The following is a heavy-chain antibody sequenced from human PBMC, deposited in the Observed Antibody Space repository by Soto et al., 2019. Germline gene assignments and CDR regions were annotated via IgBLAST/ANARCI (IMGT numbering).Heavy chain of an antibody. CDR2: LSGSAGIT. CDR1: GFTFSSHG. D-gene: IGHD1-26*01. Sequence: LRLSCTASGFTFSSHGVNWVRQAPGKGLEWVSFLSGSAGITFYADSVKGRFTISRDNSKNTLYLQMNSLRAEDTAVYYCAKDRGIEGSSVRAFDVWGQGTMVTV. CDR3: AKDRGIEGSSVRAFDV. J-gene: IGHJ3*01. V-gene: IGHV3-23*01.